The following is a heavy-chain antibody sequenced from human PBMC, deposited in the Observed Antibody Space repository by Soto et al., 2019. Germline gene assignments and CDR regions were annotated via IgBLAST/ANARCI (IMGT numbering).Heavy chain of an antibody. Sequence: WETLSLTCTVSGGSISSYYWSGIRQPPGKGLEWIGYIYNSGSTNYNPSLKSRVTISVDTSKNQFSLNLSSVTAADTAVYYCAYGDSRGPFDSWGQGTLVTVS. CDR2: IYNSGST. J-gene: IGHJ4*02. D-gene: IGHD4-17*01. CDR1: GGSISSYY. CDR3: AYGDSRGPFDS. V-gene: IGHV4-59*01.